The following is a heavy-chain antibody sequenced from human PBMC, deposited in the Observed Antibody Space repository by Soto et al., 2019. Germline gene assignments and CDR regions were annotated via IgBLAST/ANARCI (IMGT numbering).Heavy chain of an antibody. D-gene: IGHD3-22*01. Sequence: GGSLRLSCAVSGFTFSSYSMNWVRQAPGKGLEWVSYISSSSSTIYYADSVKGRFTISRDNAKNSLYLQMNSLRDEDTAVYYCARTYYDSSGYYPNWFDPWGQGTLVPVSS. V-gene: IGHV3-48*02. CDR2: ISSSSSTI. CDR3: ARTYYDSSGYYPNWFDP. CDR1: GFTFSSYS. J-gene: IGHJ5*02.